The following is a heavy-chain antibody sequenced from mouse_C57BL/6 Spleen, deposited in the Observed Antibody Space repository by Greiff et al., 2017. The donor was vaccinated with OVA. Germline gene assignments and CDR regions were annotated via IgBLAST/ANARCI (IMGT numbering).Heavy chain of an antibody. V-gene: IGHV3-6*01. CDR2: ISYDGSN. J-gene: IGHJ3*01. D-gene: IGHD1-1*01. CDR3: ARGGYYYYGSSPWFAY. Sequence: EVQVVESGPGLVKPSQSLSLTCSVTGYSITSGYYWNWIRQFPGNKLEWMGYISYDGSNNYNPSLKNRISITRDTSKNQFFLKLNSVTTEDTATYYCARGGYYYYGSSPWFAYWGQGTLVTVSA. CDR1: GYSITSGYY.